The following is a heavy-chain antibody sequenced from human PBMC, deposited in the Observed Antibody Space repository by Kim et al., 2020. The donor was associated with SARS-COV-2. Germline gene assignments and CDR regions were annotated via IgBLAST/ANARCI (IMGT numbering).Heavy chain of an antibody. V-gene: IGHV3-30*07. J-gene: IGHJ1*01. Sequence: SVKGRFTISRDNSTNTLYLQMNSLRAEDTAVYYCARDYSRPRWEPSVFQHWGQGTLVTVSS. CDR3: ARDYSRPRWEPSVFQH. D-gene: IGHD1-26*01.